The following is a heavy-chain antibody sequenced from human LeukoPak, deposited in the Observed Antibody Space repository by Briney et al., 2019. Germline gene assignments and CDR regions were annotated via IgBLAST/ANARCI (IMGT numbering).Heavy chain of an antibody. CDR3: ARAGYKTDY. D-gene: IGHD5-18*01. Sequence: PSETLSLTCAVYGGSFSGYYWSWIRQPPGKGLEWIGEINHSGSTNYNPSLKSRVTISVDTSKNQLSLKLSSVTAADTAVYYCARAGYKTDYWGQGTLVTVSS. CDR2: INHSGST. J-gene: IGHJ4*02. V-gene: IGHV4-34*01. CDR1: GGSFSGYY.